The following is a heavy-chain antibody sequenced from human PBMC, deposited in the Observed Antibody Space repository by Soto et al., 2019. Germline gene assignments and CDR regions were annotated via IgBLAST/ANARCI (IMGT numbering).Heavy chain of an antibody. CDR2: INAGNGNT. CDR1: GYTFTSYA. J-gene: IGHJ6*02. Sequence: ASVKVSCKASGYTFTSYAMHWVRQAPGQRLEWMGWINAGNGNTKYSQKFQGRVTITRDTSASTAYMELSSLRSEDTAVYYSARDRRDIVVVVAAPWGMDVWGQGTTVTVSS. CDR3: ARDRRDIVVVVAAPWGMDV. V-gene: IGHV1-3*01. D-gene: IGHD2-15*01.